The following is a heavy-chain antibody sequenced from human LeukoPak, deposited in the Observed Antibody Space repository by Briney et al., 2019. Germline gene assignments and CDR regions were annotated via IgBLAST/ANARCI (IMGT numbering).Heavy chain of an antibody. Sequence: PGGSLRLSCAASGFTFSSYSMNWVRQAPGKGLEWVSSISSSSSYIYYADSVKGRFTISRDNAKNSLYLQMNSLRAEDTAVYYCARDSQLVGATIHRMDVWGKGTTVTVSS. CDR1: GFTFSSYS. D-gene: IGHD1-26*01. CDR2: ISSSSSYI. J-gene: IGHJ6*03. CDR3: ARDSQLVGATIHRMDV. V-gene: IGHV3-21*01.